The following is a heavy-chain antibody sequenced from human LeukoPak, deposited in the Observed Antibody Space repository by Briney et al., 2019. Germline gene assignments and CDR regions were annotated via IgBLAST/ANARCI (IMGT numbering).Heavy chain of an antibody. CDR1: GFTFSSYV. CDR3: ARGGQVGATVY. Sequence: GGSLRLSCAASGFTFSSYVMHWVRQAPGKGLEWVAVISYDGSNKYYADSVKGRFTISRDNSKNTLYLQMNSLRAEDTAVYYCARGGQVGATVYWGQGTLVTVSS. CDR2: ISYDGSNK. J-gene: IGHJ4*02. D-gene: IGHD1-26*01. V-gene: IGHV3-30*03.